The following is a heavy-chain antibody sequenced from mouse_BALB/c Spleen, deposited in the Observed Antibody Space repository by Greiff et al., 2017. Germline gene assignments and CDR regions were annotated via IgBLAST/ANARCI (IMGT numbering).Heavy chain of an antibody. V-gene: IGHV3-6*02. J-gene: IGHJ3*01. CDR1: GYSITSGYY. D-gene: IGHD2-1*01. Sequence: ESGPGLVKPSQSLSLTCSVTGYSITSGYYWNWIRQFPGNKLEWMGYISYDGSNNYNPSLKNRISITRDTSKNQFFLKLNSVTTEDTATYYCARDPGNYVFAYWGQGTLVTVSA. CDR2: ISYDGSN. CDR3: ARDPGNYVFAY.